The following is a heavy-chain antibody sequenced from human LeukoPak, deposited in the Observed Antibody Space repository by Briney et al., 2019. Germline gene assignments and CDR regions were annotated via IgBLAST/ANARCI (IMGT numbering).Heavy chain of an antibody. CDR3: AKPIYYDSSGYDY. Sequence: GGSLRLSCAASGFTFSSYGMHWVRQAPGKGLEWVAVISYDGSNKYYADSVKGRFTISRDNSKNTLYLQMNSLRAEDTAVYYCAKPIYYDSSGYDYWGRGTLVTVSS. D-gene: IGHD3-22*01. CDR2: ISYDGSNK. V-gene: IGHV3-30*18. J-gene: IGHJ4*02. CDR1: GFTFSSYG.